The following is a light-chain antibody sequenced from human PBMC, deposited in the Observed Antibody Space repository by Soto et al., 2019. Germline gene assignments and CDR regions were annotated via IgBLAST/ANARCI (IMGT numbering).Light chain of an antibody. Sequence: ELVLTQSPGTLSLSPGERATLSCRASQTIDSSYLAWLRQKPGQAPRLLIYAASSRPTGIPDRFSGSGSGTDFTLTISRLEPEDFAVYYCQYYVTSPTFGGGTTGDIK. CDR1: QTIDSSY. V-gene: IGKV3-20*01. J-gene: IGKJ4*01. CDR3: QYYVTSPT. CDR2: AAS.